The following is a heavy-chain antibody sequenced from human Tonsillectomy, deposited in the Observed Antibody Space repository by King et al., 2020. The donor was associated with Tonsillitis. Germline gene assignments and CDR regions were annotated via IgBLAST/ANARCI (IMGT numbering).Heavy chain of an antibody. D-gene: IGHD2-2*02. V-gene: IGHV3-48*01. J-gene: IGHJ4*02. CDR3: ARDQYCSSTSCYRAFDF. Sequence: DEQLVQSGGGLLQPGGSLRLSCAASGFTFRSYSMDWVRQAPGKGLECVSYISGSSNTIYYADSVKGRFTISRDNDKNSLYLQMNSLRAEDTAVYYCARDQYCSSTSCYRAFDFWGQGTLVTVSS. CDR2: ISGSSNTI. CDR1: GFTFRSYS.